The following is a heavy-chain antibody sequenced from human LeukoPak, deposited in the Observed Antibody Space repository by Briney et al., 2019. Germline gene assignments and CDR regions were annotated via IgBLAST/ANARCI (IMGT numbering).Heavy chain of an antibody. CDR1: RYTFTSYD. Sequence: ASVKVSCKASRYTFTSYDINWVRQATGQGLEWMGWMNPNSGNTGYAQKFQGRVTMTEDTSTDTAYMELSSLRSEDTAVYYCATVYYYGSGSYPPVPYYYYYMDVWGKGTTVTVSS. D-gene: IGHD3-10*01. J-gene: IGHJ6*03. CDR3: ATVYYYGSGSYPPVPYYYYYMDV. V-gene: IGHV1-8*01. CDR2: MNPNSGNT.